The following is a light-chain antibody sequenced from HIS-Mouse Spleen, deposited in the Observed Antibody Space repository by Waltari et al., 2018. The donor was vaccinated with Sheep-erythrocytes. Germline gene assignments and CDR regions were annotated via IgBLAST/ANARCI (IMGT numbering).Light chain of an antibody. V-gene: IGKV3-20*01. Sequence: EIVLTQSPGTLSLSPGERATLSCRASQRVSSSYLAWYQQKPGQAPRLLIYGSSSSATGIPDRFSGSESGTDFTLTISRLEPEDFAVYYCQQYGSSPFTFGPGTKVDIK. J-gene: IGKJ3*01. CDR3: QQYGSSPFT. CDR2: GSS. CDR1: QRVSSSY.